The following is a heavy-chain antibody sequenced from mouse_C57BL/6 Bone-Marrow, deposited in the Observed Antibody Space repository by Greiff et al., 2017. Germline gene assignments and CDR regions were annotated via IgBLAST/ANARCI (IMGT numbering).Heavy chain of an antibody. CDR2: INYDGSST. Sequence: EVQLVESEGGLVQPGSSMKLSCTASGFTISDYYMAWVRQVPEKGLEWVANINYDGSSTYYLASLQSRFIISRDNAKNILYLQMSSLTSEDTATYYCARFPYYFDYWGQGTTLTVSS. CDR3: ARFPYYFDY. CDR1: GFTISDYY. V-gene: IGHV5-16*01. J-gene: IGHJ2*01.